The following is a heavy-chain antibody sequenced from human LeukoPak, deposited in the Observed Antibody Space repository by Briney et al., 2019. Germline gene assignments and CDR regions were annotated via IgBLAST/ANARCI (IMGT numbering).Heavy chain of an antibody. CDR3: ARGRIVRYYYYGMDV. CDR1: GRSFSGYY. D-gene: IGHD1-26*01. J-gene: IGHJ6*04. Sequence: SETLSLTCAVYGRSFSGYYWSWIRQPPGKGLEWIGEINHSGSTNYNPSLKSRVTISVDTSKNQFSLKLSSVTAADTAVYYCARGRIVRYYYYGMDVWGKGTTVTVSS. CDR2: INHSGST. V-gene: IGHV4-34*01.